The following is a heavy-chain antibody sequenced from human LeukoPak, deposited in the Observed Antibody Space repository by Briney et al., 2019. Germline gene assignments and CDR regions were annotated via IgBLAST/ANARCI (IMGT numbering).Heavy chain of an antibody. CDR3: AAAGYSSGWYNIDY. J-gene: IGHJ4*02. Sequence: PGRSLRLSCAASGFTFSSYGMQWVRQAPGKGLEWVAVIWYDGSNKYYADSVKGRFTISRDNSKNTLYLQMNSLRAEDTAVYYCAAAGYSSGWYNIDYWGQGTLVTVSS. CDR1: GFTFSSYG. CDR2: IWYDGSNK. V-gene: IGHV3-33*01. D-gene: IGHD6-19*01.